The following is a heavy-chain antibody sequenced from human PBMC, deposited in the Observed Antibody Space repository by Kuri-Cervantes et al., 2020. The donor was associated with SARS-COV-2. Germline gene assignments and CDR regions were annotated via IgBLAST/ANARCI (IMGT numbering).Heavy chain of an antibody. CDR3: ASQPPSVRYYYYGMDV. J-gene: IGHJ6*02. CDR2: ISSSSSYI. D-gene: IGHD3-10*01. Sequence: GGSLRLSCAASGFTFSSYSMNWVRQAPGKGLEWVSSISSSSSYIYYADSVKGRFTISRDNAKNSLYLQMNSLRAEDTAVYYCASQPPSVRYYYYGMDVWGQGTTVTVSS. CDR1: GFTFSSYS. V-gene: IGHV3-21*01.